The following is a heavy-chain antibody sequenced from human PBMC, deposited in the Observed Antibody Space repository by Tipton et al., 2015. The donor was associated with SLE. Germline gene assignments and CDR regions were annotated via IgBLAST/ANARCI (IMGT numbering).Heavy chain of an antibody. CDR2: IWYDGGIN. V-gene: IGHV3-33*03. CDR3: ATGRDSRWWAF. Sequence: SLRLSCAASGFTFSKYGMFWVRQAPGKGLDWVAVIWYDGGINYYGESVKGRFTISRDTAKNSVYLQMDSLRVGDTAVYYCATGRDSRWWAFWGLGTLVTVSS. J-gene: IGHJ4*02. D-gene: IGHD2-15*01. CDR1: GFTFSKYG.